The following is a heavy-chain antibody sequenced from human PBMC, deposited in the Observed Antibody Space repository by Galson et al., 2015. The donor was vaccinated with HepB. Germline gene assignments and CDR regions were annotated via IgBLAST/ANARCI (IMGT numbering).Heavy chain of an antibody. D-gene: IGHD3-22*01. CDR2: ISGSGGST. CDR3: AKDGARWYYYDSSGYGY. J-gene: IGHJ4*02. CDR1: GFTFSSYA. V-gene: IGHV3-23*01. Sequence: SLRLSCAASGFTFSSYAMSWVRQAPGKGLEWVSAISGSGGSTYYADSVKGRFTISRDNSKNTLYLQMNSLRAEDTAVYYCAKDGARWYYYDSSGYGYWGQGTLVTVSS.